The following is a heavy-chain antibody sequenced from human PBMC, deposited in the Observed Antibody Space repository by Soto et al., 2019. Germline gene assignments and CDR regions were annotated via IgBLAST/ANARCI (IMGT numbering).Heavy chain of an antibody. D-gene: IGHD5-18*01. CDR1: GVTLRDYG. J-gene: IGHJ4*02. CDR2: ISYDAASE. CDR3: ARDSRRLQLGVXDF. Sequence: QVQLVESGGGVAQTGRSLRLSCSGSGVTLRDYGMHWVRQAPGKGLEWVADISYDAASEHYADSVKGRFSSSRDNSNNTLSLPMNSLGPGDTXXXXCARDSRRLQLGVXDFWGQGTXVTVSS. V-gene: IGHV3-30*03.